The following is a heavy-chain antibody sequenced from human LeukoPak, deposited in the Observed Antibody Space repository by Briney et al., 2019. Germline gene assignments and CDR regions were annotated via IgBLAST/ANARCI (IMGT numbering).Heavy chain of an antibody. V-gene: IGHV4-31*03. Sequence: SETLSLTCTVSGGSISSGGYYWSWIRQHPGKCLEWIGYIYYSGSTYYNPSLKSRVTISVDTSKNQFSLKLSSVTAADTAVYYCARVDYYDSSGYHRPSFDYWGQGTLVTVSS. CDR1: GGSISSGGYY. CDR2: IYYSGST. CDR3: ARVDYYDSSGYHRPSFDY. J-gene: IGHJ4*02. D-gene: IGHD3-22*01.